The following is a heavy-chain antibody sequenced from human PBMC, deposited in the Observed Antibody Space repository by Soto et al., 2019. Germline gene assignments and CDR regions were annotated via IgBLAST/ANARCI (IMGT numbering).Heavy chain of an antibody. V-gene: IGHV3-30*18. Sequence: QVPLVESGGGVVQPGRSLRLSCAASGFTFSSYGMHWVRQAPGKGLEWVAVISYDGSNKYYADSVKGRFTISRDNSKNTLYLQMNSLRAGDTAVYYCAKDGDYVIIGDYWGQGTLVTVSS. CDR1: GFTFSSYG. J-gene: IGHJ4*02. D-gene: IGHD4-17*01. CDR2: ISYDGSNK. CDR3: AKDGDYVIIGDY.